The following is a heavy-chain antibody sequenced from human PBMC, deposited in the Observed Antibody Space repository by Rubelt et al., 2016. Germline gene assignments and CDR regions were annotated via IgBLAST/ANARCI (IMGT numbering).Heavy chain of an antibody. V-gene: IGHV4-39*01. Sequence: QLQLQESGPGLVKPSETLSLTCTVSGGSLSSSAYYWGWIRQPPGKGLEWIGEINHGGSTNYNPSLKSRVTISIDTSRNQFSRKLTSVTAADTAVYYCARHEYGSETSCYDIWGQGSLVTVSS. CDR3: ARHEYGSETSCYDI. CDR2: INHGGST. J-gene: IGHJ4*02. CDR1: GGSLSSSAYY. D-gene: IGHD2-2*01.